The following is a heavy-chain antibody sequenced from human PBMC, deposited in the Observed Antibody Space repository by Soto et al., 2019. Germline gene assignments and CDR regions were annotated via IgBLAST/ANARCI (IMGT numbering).Heavy chain of an antibody. J-gene: IGHJ4*02. CDR1: GFTFYNYA. Sequence: GGAPRLSCAAPGFTFYNYAINWGRPAPGKGLEWVATISNTGGSTYYADSVKGRFTISRDNSKNTLYLQMNSLRVEDTAVYYCAKDRLAGNFDYWGQGTQVTVSS. CDR2: ISNTGGST. CDR3: AKDRLAGNFDY. V-gene: IGHV3-23*01.